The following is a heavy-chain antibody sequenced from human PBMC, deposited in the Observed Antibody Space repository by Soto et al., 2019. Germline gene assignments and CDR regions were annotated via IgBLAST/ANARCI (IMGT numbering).Heavy chain of an antibody. CDR2: INHSGST. CDR3: ARGKRWLQFSNFDY. CDR1: GGSFSGYY. Sequence: QVQLQQWGAGLLKPSETLSLTCAVYGGSFSGYYWSWIRQPPGKGLEWIGEINHSGSTNYNPSLKSRVTISVDTSKNQFSLKLSSVTAADTAVYYCARGKRWLQFSNFDYWGQGTLVTVFS. V-gene: IGHV4-34*01. D-gene: IGHD5-12*01. J-gene: IGHJ4*02.